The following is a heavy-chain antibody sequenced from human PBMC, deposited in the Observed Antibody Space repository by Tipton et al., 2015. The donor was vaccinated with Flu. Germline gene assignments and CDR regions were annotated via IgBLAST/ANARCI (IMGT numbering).Heavy chain of an antibody. CDR3: ARLGYDFWSGYSNWFDP. V-gene: IGHV1-8*01. CDR1: GYTFTSYD. Sequence: QLVQSGPEVKKPGASVKVSCKASGYTFTSYDINWVRQATGQGLEWMGWMNPNSGNTGYAQKFQGRVTMTRNTSISTAYMELSSLRSEDTAVYYCARLGYDFWSGYSNWFDPRGQGTLVTVSS. J-gene: IGHJ5*02. D-gene: IGHD3-3*01. CDR2: MNPNSGNT.